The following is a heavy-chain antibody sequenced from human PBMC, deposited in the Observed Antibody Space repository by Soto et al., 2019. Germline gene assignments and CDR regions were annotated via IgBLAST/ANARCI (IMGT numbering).Heavy chain of an antibody. CDR1: GFPFSSYS. D-gene: IGHD2-8*01. Sequence: EVQLVESGGGLVKPGGSLRLSCAASGFPFSSYSMVWVRQAPEKGLEWVSSIGGSSGHIYYADSLKGRFTISRDNAKNSLYLQMNSLRVDDTAVYYCARTNGAYSNYFDYWGQGTLVTVSS. CDR3: ARTNGAYSNYFDY. V-gene: IGHV3-21*01. CDR2: IGGSSGHI. J-gene: IGHJ4*02.